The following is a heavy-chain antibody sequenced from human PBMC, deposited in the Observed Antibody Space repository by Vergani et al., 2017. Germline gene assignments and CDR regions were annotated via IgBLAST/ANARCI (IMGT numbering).Heavy chain of an antibody. CDR2: ISAYNGNT. J-gene: IGHJ5*02. D-gene: IGHD1-26*01. CDR3: ATQRAEWEPGANWFDP. CDR1: GYTFTSYG. V-gene: IGHV1-18*01. Sequence: QVQLVQSGAEVKKPGASVKVSCKASGYTFTSYGISWVRQAPGQGLEWMGWISAYNGNTNYAQKLQGRVTMTTDTSTSTAYMELRSLRSEDTAVYYCATQRAEWEPGANWFDPWGQGTLVTVSS.